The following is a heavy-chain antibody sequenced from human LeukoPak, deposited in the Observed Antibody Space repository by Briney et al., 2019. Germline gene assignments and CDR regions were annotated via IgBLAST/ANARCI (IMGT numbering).Heavy chain of an antibody. CDR3: AKSIGSTPTHTVDY. D-gene: IGHD2-21*01. J-gene: IGHJ4*02. CDR2: IQYDGSNK. Sequence: GGSLRLSCAASGFTFSAYGMHWVRQAPGKGLEWVAFIQYDGSNKYYADSVKGRFTVSRDNSKSTLYLQMNSLRAEDTAVYYCAKSIGSTPTHTVDYWGQGTLVTVSS. V-gene: IGHV3-30*02. CDR1: GFTFSAYG.